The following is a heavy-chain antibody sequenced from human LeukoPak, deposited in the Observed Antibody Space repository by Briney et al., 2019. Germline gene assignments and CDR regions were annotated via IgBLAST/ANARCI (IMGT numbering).Heavy chain of an antibody. CDR2: IYYSGST. CDR1: GGSISSYY. Sequence: SETLSLTCTVSGGSISSYYWSWIRQPPGKGLEWIGYIYYSGSTNYNPSLKSRVTISVDTSKNQFSLKLNSVTAADTAVYYCASFFDTALDYWGQGTLVTVSS. CDR3: ASFFDTALDY. D-gene: IGHD5-18*01. J-gene: IGHJ4*02. V-gene: IGHV4-59*01.